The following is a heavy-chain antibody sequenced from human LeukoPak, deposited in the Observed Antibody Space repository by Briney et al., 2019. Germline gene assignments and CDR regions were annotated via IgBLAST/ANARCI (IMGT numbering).Heavy chain of an antibody. V-gene: IGHV2-5*01. J-gene: IGHJ4*02. CDR1: GFSLSTSGVG. D-gene: IGHD5-18*01. Sequence: SGPTLAKLNQPLSLTCTSSGFSLSTSGVGVGWIRQPPGKALEWLELIYWNDDKRYSPSLKSRLTITHDTSKNQVVLTMTNMDPVETATYYCAHRPRGYSYGYFNFDYWGQGTLVTVSS. CDR2: IYWNDDK. CDR3: AHRPRGYSYGYFNFDY.